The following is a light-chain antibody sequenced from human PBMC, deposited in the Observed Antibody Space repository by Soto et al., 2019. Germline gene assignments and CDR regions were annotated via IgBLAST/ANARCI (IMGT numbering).Light chain of an antibody. V-gene: IGKV3-15*01. J-gene: IGKJ2*01. Sequence: EIVMPQSPATLSVSPGERATLSCRASPSVSSNLAWYQQTPVQAPRLLLYGASTRATDVPARFSGSGSGTEFTLTVSSLQSEDFAVYFCQQYNNRPPVTFGQGTKLEIK. CDR1: PSVSSN. CDR3: QQYNNRPPVT. CDR2: GAS.